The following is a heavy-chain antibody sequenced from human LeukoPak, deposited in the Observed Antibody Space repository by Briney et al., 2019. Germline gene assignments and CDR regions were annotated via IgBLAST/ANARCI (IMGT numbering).Heavy chain of an antibody. V-gene: IGHV1-2*02. Sequence: ASVKVSCKASGYTFTGYYMHWVRQAPGQGLEWMGWTNPNSGGTNYAQKFQGRVTMTRDTSISTAYMELSRLTSDDTAVYYCARVGHPTDIVTVPAARSDLGTFDYWGQGTLVTVSS. CDR1: GYTFTGYY. CDR2: TNPNSGGT. D-gene: IGHD2-2*01. J-gene: IGHJ4*02. CDR3: ARVGHPTDIVTVPAARSDLGTFDY.